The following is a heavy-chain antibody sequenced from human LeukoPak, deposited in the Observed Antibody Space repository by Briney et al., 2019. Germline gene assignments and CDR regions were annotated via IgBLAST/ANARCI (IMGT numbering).Heavy chain of an antibody. CDR3: AKDSRIVITPYNWFDP. J-gene: IGHJ5*02. V-gene: IGHV3-23*01. Sequence: GGSLRLSCAASGFTFSSYAMRWVRQAPGKGLDWVCSVSGSAINAYYADSVKGRFTISRDNSKNMLYLQMNSLRAEDSAVYYCAKDSRIVITPYNWFDPWGQGTLVTVSS. CDR2: VSGSAINA. CDR1: GFTFSSYA. D-gene: IGHD2/OR15-2a*01.